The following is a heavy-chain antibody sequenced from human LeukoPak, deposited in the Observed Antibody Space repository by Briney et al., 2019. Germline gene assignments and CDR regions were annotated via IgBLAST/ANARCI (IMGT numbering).Heavy chain of an antibody. V-gene: IGHV4-34*01. Sequence: SETLSLTCAVYGGSFSGYYWSWIRQPPGKGLEWIGEINHSGSTNYNPSLKSRVTISVDTSKNQFSLKLSSVTAADTAVYYCARADPFDYWGQGTLVTVSS. CDR1: GGSFSGYY. CDR2: INHSGST. J-gene: IGHJ4*02. CDR3: ARADPFDY.